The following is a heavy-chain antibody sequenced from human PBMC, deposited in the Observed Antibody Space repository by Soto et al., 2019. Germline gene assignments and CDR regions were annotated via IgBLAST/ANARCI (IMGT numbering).Heavy chain of an antibody. CDR2: IYYSGST. V-gene: IGHV4-31*03. Sequence: QVQLQESGPGLVKPSQTLSLTCTVSGGSISSGGYYWSWIRQHPGKGLEWIGYIYYSGSTYYNPSLKSRVTISVDTSKNQFSLKRSSVTAADTAVYYCARGGFDSRRSYWFDPWGQGTLVTVSS. D-gene: IGHD6-13*01. CDR1: GGSISSGGYY. J-gene: IGHJ5*02. CDR3: ARGGFDSRRSYWFDP.